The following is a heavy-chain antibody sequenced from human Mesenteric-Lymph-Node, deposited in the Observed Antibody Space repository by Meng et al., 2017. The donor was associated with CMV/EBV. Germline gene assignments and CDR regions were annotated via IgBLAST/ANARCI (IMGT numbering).Heavy chain of an antibody. CDR3: ARDTNGLSILDY. V-gene: IGHV3-30*04. D-gene: IGHD1-1*01. CDR2: AASDAFYK. CDR1: GFRFGFYG. Sequence: GGSLRLSCTASGFRFGFYGMHWIRQAPGKGLEWVAVAASDAFYKSYAESVKGRFIVSRDNFKNTLYLEMTSLRVDDTAVYYCARDTNGLSILDYWGQGVPVTVSS. J-gene: IGHJ4*02.